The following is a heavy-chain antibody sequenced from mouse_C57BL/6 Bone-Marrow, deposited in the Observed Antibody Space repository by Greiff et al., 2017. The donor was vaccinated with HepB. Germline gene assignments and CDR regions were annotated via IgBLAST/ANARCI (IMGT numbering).Heavy chain of an antibody. Sequence: EVKVEESGPELVKPGASVKISCKASGYSFTGYYMNWVKQSPEKSLEWIGEINPSTGGTTYNQKFKAKATLTVDKSSSTAYMQLKSLTSEDSAVYYCALWSFAYWGQGTRVTVSA. CDR1: GYSFTGYY. D-gene: IGHD1-1*02. V-gene: IGHV1-42*01. J-gene: IGHJ3*01. CDR2: INPSTGGT. CDR3: ALWSFAY.